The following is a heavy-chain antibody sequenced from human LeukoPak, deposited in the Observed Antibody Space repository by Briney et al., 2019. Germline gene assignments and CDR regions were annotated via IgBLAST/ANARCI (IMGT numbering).Heavy chain of an antibody. J-gene: IGHJ4*02. CDR2: IIPIFGTA. CDR3: ALLAGYSSSWYLDY. Sequence: SVKVSCKASGGTFSSYAISWVRQAPAQGLEWMGGIIPIFGTANYAQKFQGRVTITADESTSTAYMELGSLRSEDTAVYYCALLAGYSSSWYLDYWGQGTLVTVSS. CDR1: GGTFSSYA. V-gene: IGHV1-69*13. D-gene: IGHD6-13*01.